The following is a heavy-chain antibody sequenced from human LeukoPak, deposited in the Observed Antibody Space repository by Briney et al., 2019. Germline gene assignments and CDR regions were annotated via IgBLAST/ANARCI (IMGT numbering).Heavy chain of an antibody. V-gene: IGHV3-23*01. CDR2: ISGSGGST. CDR3: AKDLVRITFGGVIVRNY. Sequence: PGGSLRLSCAASGFTFSSYGMSWVRQAPGKGLEWVSAISGSGGSTYYADSVKGRFTISKDNSKNTLYLQMNSLRAEDTAVYYCAKDLVRITFGGVIVRNYWGQGTLVTVSS. J-gene: IGHJ4*02. CDR1: GFTFSSYG. D-gene: IGHD3-16*02.